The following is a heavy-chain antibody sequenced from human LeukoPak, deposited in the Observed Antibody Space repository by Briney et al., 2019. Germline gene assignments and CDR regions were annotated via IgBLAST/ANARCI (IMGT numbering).Heavy chain of an antibody. CDR1: GFTFSSYT. Sequence: GGSLRLSCAASGFTFSSYTMNWVRQAPGKGLEWVSSISTSSSYKYYADSLKGRSTISRDNAKNSLYLQMNSLGAEDTAVYYCARHSDYDILTGPNDYWGQGTLVTVSS. CDR2: ISTSSSYK. CDR3: ARHSDYDILTGPNDY. D-gene: IGHD3-9*01. V-gene: IGHV3-21*01. J-gene: IGHJ4*02.